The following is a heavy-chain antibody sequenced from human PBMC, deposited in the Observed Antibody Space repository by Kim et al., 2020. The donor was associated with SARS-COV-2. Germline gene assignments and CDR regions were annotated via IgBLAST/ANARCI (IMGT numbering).Heavy chain of an antibody. D-gene: IGHD6-6*01. CDR2: IRSNGGST. V-gene: IGHV3-64D*09. Sequence: GGSLRLSCSASGFTFSSYAMHWVRQAPGKGLEYVSAIRSNGGSTYYADSVKGRFTISRDNSKNTLYLQMSSLRAEDTAVYYCVKEEVSSTYYFDYWDQGT. CDR1: GFTFSSYA. J-gene: IGHJ4*02. CDR3: VKEEVSSTYYFDY.